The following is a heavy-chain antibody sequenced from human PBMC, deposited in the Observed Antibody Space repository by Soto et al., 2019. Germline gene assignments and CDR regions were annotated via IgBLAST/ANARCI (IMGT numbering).Heavy chain of an antibody. CDR2: ITYDGSNK. J-gene: IGHJ6*02. V-gene: IGHV3-30*18. D-gene: IGHD3-3*01. CDR1: GFTFGSYW. CDR3: AKAFASTLSYYYYYGMDV. Sequence: GGSLRLSCAASGFTFGSYWMHWVRQAPGKGLVWVAGITYDGSNKYYADSVKGRFTISRDNAKNTLYLQMNSLRAEDTAVYYCAKAFASTLSYYYYYGMDVWGQGTTVTVSS.